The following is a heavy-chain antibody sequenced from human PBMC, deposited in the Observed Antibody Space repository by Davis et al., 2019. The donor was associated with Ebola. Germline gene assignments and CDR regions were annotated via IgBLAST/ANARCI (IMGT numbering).Heavy chain of an antibody. CDR1: GGSISSYY. CDR3: ASTGTFHY. CDR2: IYYSGST. Sequence: PSETLSLTCTVSGGSISSYYWSWIRQPPGKGLEWIGYIYYSGSTYYNPSLKSRVTISVDTSKNQFSLKLSSVTAADTAVYYCASTGTFHYWGQGTLVTVSS. V-gene: IGHV4-59*08. J-gene: IGHJ4*02. D-gene: IGHD3-16*01.